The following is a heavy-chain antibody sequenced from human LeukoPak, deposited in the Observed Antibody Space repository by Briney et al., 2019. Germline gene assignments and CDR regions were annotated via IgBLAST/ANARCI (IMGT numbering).Heavy chain of an antibody. J-gene: IGHJ4*02. D-gene: IGHD6-13*01. CDR3: AKDSSSSWYYFDY. Sequence: RLSCAASGFTFSSYAMSWVRQAPGKGLEWVSAISGSGGSTYYADSVKGRFTISRDNSKNTLYLQMNSLRAEDTAVYYCAKDSSSSWYYFDYWGQGTLVTVSS. V-gene: IGHV3-23*01. CDR2: ISGSGGST. CDR1: GFTFSSYA.